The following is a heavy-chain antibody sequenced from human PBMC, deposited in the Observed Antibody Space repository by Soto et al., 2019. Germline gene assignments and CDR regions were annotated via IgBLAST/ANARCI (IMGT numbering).Heavy chain of an antibody. D-gene: IGHD5-12*01. V-gene: IGHV4-59*01. CDR3: ARQLEVATTEPSYYYYGMDV. CDR2: IYYSGST. CDR1: GGSISSYY. Sequence: PSETLSLTCTVSGGSISSYYWSWIRQPPGKGLEWIGYIYYSGSTNYNPSLKSRVTISVDTSKNQFSLKLSSVTAADTAVYYCARQLEVATTEPSYYYYGMDVWGQGTTVTVSS. J-gene: IGHJ6*02.